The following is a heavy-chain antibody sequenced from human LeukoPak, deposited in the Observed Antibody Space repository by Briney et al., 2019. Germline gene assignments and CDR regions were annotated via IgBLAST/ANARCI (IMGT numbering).Heavy chain of an antibody. CDR1: GFTFSSYA. Sequence: PGGSLRLSCAASGFTFSSYAMHWVRQAPGKGLEWVAVISYDGSNKYYADSVKGRFTISRDNSKNTLYLQMNSLRAEDTAVYYCAKPAAGYSSGWYDGPYYFDYWGQGTLVTVSS. CDR3: AKPAAGYSSGWYDGPYYFDY. V-gene: IGHV3-30-3*01. J-gene: IGHJ4*02. D-gene: IGHD6-19*01. CDR2: ISYDGSNK.